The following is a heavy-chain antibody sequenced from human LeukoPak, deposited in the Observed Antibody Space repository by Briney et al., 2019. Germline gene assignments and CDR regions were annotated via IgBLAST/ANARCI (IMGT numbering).Heavy chain of an antibody. CDR2: INHSGIT. CDR1: GGSFSGNY. J-gene: IGHJ6*03. CDR3: ARGRVSSSTYYSTYYYYFYMDV. V-gene: IGHV4-34*01. Sequence: SETLSLTCAVYGGSFSGNYWSWIRQPPGKGLEWIGEINHSGITNYNPSLNSRVTISRDTSKNHFSLDLTSVTAADTAVYFCARGRVSSSTYYSTYYYYFYMDVWGKGTTVIVSS. D-gene: IGHD4-11*01.